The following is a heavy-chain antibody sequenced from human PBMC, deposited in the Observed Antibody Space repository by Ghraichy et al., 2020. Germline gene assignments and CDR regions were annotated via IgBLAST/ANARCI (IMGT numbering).Heavy chain of an antibody. CDR1: GFTFSSYS. D-gene: IGHD2-2*03. V-gene: IGHV3-21*01. CDR2: ISSSSSYI. CDR3: ARGGYCSSTSCYLLYYYYGMDV. J-gene: IGHJ6*02. Sequence: GGSLRLSCAASGFTFSSYSMNWVRQAPGKGLEWVSSISSSSSYIYYADSVKGRFTISRDNAKNSLYLQMNSLRAEDTAVYYCARGGYCSSTSCYLLYYYYGMDVWGQGTTVTVSS.